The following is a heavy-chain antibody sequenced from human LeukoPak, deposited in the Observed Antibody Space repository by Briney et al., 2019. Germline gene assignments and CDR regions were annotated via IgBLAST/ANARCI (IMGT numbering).Heavy chain of an antibody. D-gene: IGHD2-8*01. J-gene: IGHJ5*02. CDR1: GFNVSSNY. CDR3: ARDCRDIVPSPPWFDP. Sequence: QPGGSLRLSCAASGFNVSSNYMSWVRQAPGKGLEWVSVIYSGEKTQYADSVKGRFTISRDNAKNSLYLQMNSLRAEDTAVYYCARDCRDIVPSPPWFDPWGQGTLVTVSS. CDR2: IYSGEKT. V-gene: IGHV3-53*01.